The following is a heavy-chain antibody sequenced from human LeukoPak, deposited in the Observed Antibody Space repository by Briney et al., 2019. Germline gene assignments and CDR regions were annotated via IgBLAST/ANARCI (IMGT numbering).Heavy chain of an antibody. CDR3: ARVSGSGSYYMDV. CDR2: INPNSGGT. J-gene: IGHJ6*03. Sequence: ASVKVSCKASGYTFTGYYMHWVRQAPGQGLEWMGRINPNSGGTNYAQKFQGRVTMTRDTSISTAYMELSRLRSDDTAVYYCARVSGSGSYYMDVWGKGTTATVSS. D-gene: IGHD3-10*01. CDR1: GYTFTGYY. V-gene: IGHV1-2*06.